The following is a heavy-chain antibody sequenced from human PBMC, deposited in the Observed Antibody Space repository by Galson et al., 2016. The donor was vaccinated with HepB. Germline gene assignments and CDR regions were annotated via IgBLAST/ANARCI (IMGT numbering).Heavy chain of an antibody. J-gene: IGHJ4*02. CDR1: GFTFTGYG. D-gene: IGHD6-13*01. Sequence: SVKVSCKASGFTFTGYGISWVRQAPGQGLDWLGWIIVYDGNTNYAQNFQGRLTMTTDTSTSPAYLELRRLRYDDTAIYYCARDYGGTWYDYWGQGTQVTVSS. V-gene: IGHV1-18*01. CDR3: ARDYGGTWYDY. CDR2: IIVYDGNT.